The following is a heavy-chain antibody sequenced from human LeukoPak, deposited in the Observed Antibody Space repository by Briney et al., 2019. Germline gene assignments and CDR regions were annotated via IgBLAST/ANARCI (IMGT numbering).Heavy chain of an antibody. Sequence: GGSLRLSCAVSGITLSNYGMSWVRQAPGKGLEWVAGISDSGGRTNYADSVKGRFTISRDNPKNTLYLQMNSLRAEDTAVYFCAKRGVVIRVILVGFHKEAYYFDSWGQGALVNVSS. CDR1: GITLSNYG. CDR3: AKRGVVIRVILVGFHKEAYYFDS. J-gene: IGHJ4*02. D-gene: IGHD3-22*01. V-gene: IGHV3-23*01. CDR2: ISDSGGRT.